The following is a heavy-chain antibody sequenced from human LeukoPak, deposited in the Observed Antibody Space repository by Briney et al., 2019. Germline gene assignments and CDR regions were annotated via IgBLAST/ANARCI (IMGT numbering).Heavy chain of an antibody. CDR3: AKTVGATDGGDY. Sequence: GGSLRLSCAASGFTFSSYEMNWVRQAPGKGLEWVSYISSSGSTIYYADSVKGRFTISRDNSKNTLYLQMNSLRAEDTAVYYCAKTVGATDGGDYWGQGTLVTVSS. CDR2: ISSSGSTI. V-gene: IGHV3-48*03. CDR1: GFTFSSYE. J-gene: IGHJ4*02. D-gene: IGHD1-26*01.